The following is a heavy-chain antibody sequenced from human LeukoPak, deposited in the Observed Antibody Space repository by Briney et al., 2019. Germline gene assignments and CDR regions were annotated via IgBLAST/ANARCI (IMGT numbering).Heavy chain of an antibody. V-gene: IGHV3-48*01. J-gene: IGHJ4*02. CDR2: ISGSGATL. Sequence: PGGSLRLSCAASGFPFSSYRMNWVRQAPGKGLEWLSDISGSGATLYYKDSVKGRFTISRDDSKKTVYLQMNSLKTEDTAVYFCAKDADCAGDCNWGQGTLVTVSS. CDR1: GFPFSSYR. D-gene: IGHD2-21*02. CDR3: AKDADCAGDCN.